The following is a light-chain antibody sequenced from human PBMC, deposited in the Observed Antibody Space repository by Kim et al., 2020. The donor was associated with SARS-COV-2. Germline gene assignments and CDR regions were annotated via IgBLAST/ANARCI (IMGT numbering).Light chain of an antibody. CDR3: HQRSNWPRT. Sequence: LCPGDRATLSCRASESVSSYLAWYQQNTGQAPRLLIYDASNRATGIPARFSGSGSGTDFTLTISSLEPEDFAVYYCHQRSNWPRTFGQGTKVDIK. J-gene: IGKJ1*01. V-gene: IGKV3-11*01. CDR2: DAS. CDR1: ESVSSY.